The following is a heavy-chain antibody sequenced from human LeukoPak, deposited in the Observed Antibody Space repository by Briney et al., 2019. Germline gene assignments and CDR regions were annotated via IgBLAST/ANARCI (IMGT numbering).Heavy chain of an antibody. V-gene: IGHV1-69*13. Sequence: SVKVSCKASGGTFSSYAINWVRQAPGQGLEWMGGIIPIFGTPNNAQKFQGRVTITADESTSTAYMELSSLRSEDTAVYYCARDTGSSPGDYWGQGTLVTVSS. CDR1: GGTFSSYA. CDR3: ARDTGSSPGDY. J-gene: IGHJ4*02. CDR2: IIPIFGTP. D-gene: IGHD1-26*01.